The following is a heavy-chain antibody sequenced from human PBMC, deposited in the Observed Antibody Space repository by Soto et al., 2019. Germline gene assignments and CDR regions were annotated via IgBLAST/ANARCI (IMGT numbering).Heavy chain of an antibody. J-gene: IGHJ5*02. CDR2: IYPGDSDS. D-gene: IGHD4-17*01. CDR3: ARHGFYGDYASNYFDP. V-gene: IGHV5-51*01. Sequence: GESLKISGEVFGYNFATYWIAWVRQMHGKGLEYMGIIYPGDSDSRYSPSFQGQVTFSADKSISTAYMQWSSLKASDTAIYYCARHGFYGDYASNYFDPWGQGTLVTGSS. CDR1: GYNFATYW.